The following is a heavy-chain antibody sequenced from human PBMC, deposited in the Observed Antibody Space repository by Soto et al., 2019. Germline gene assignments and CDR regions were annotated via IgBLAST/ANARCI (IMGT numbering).Heavy chain of an antibody. D-gene: IGHD1-26*01. CDR1: GFTFSDYG. CDR3: ARDSLSGSYYLDY. V-gene: IGHV3-33*01. J-gene: IGHJ4*02. CDR2: IWYDGSIK. Sequence: PGGSLRLSCAASGFTFSDYGMHWVRQAPGKGLEWVAVIWYDGSIKYYGDSVKGRFTISRDNSKNTLYLQMNSLRAEDTAVFYCARDSLSGSYYLDYWGQGTPVTVS.